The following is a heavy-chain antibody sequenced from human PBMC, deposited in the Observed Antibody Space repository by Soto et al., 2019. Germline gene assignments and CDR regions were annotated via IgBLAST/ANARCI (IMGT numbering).Heavy chain of an antibody. CDR2: VIPMFPKA. CDR3: ARCHSDSSGPGYLDS. CDR1: GGTFISDA. V-gene: IGHV1-69*06. Sequence: QVRLVQSEAEVKKAESSVKVSCKASGGTFISDAVTWVRQAPGQGLEWMGGVIPMFPKANYAQKFQGRATITADKSTSTVYMELHSLKSEDTALYYCARCHSDSSGPGYLDSWGQGTLVTVTS. J-gene: IGHJ4*02. D-gene: IGHD3-22*01.